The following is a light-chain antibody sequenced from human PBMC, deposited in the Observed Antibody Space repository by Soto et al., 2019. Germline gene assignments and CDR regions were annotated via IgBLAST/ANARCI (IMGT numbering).Light chain of an antibody. Sequence: QSVLTQPPSASVTPGQRVSISCSGSSSNIGNNTVNWYQQFPETAPRLLIYTTNQRPSGVPDRFSGSKSGTSASLAISGLQSEDGAEYYCAAWDDSLNGPVFGGGTKLTVL. CDR2: TTN. CDR1: SSNIGNNT. V-gene: IGLV1-44*01. CDR3: AAWDDSLNGPV. J-gene: IGLJ3*02.